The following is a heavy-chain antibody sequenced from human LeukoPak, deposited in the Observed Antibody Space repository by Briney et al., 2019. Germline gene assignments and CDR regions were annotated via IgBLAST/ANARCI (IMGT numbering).Heavy chain of an antibody. CDR1: GGTFSSYA. D-gene: IGHD6-19*01. V-gene: IGHV1-69*13. Sequence: ASVKVSCKASGGTFSSYAISWVRQAPGQGLEWMGGIIPIFGTANYAQKFQGRVTITADESTSTAYMELSSLRSEDTAVYYCAAGQGLPNPPPPYSSEYYYGMDVWGQGTTVTVSS. CDR2: IIPIFGTA. J-gene: IGHJ6*02. CDR3: AAGQGLPNPPPPYSSEYYYGMDV.